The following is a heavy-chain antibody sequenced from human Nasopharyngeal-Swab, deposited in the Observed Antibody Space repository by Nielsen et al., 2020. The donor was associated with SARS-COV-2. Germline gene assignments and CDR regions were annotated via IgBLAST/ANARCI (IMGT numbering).Heavy chain of an antibody. Sequence: GESLKISCAASGFTFSRYAMSWVRQAPGKGLEWVSAISGSGGSTYYADSVKGRFTISRDNSKNTLYLQMNSLRAEDTAVYYCAREGKFLGYCSSTSCYYYYYMDVWGKGTTVTVSS. CDR3: AREGKFLGYCSSTSCYYYYYMDV. CDR2: ISGSGGST. CDR1: GFTFSRYA. J-gene: IGHJ6*03. V-gene: IGHV3-23*01. D-gene: IGHD2-2*01.